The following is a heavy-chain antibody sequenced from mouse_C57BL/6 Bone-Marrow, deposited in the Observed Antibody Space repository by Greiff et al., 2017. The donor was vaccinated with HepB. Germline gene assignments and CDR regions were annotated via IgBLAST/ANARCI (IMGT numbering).Heavy chain of an antibody. V-gene: IGHV1-55*01. CDR1: GYTFTSYW. CDR3: ARRTTVVAPYLGY. Sequence: VQLQQPGAVLVKPGASVKMSCKASGYTFTSYWITWVKQRPGQGLEWIGDIYPASGSTNYNEKLKSKATLTVDTSSSTTYMQLSSLTSGNSAVYYCARRTTVVAPYLGYWGEGTTLTGST. CDR2: IYPASGST. J-gene: IGHJ2*01. D-gene: IGHD1-1*01.